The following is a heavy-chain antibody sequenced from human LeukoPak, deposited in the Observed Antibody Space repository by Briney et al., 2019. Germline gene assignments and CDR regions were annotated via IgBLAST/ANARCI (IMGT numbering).Heavy chain of an antibody. Sequence: SETLSLTCSVSGDSINNYYWTWIRQPAGKGLEWIGRIYTSGATNYNPSLKSRVTMSVDTSKNQFSLKLSSVTAADTAVYYCARHRYSSSSNYFDYWGQGTLVTVSS. CDR2: IYTSGAT. V-gene: IGHV4-4*07. CDR1: GDSINNYY. CDR3: ARHRYSSSSNYFDY. J-gene: IGHJ4*02. D-gene: IGHD6-13*01.